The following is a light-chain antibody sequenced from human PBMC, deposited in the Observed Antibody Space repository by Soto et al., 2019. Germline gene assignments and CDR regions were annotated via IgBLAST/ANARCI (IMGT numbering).Light chain of an antibody. V-gene: IGKV1-12*01. CDR2: GAS. CDR1: QGISNW. J-gene: IGKJ5*01. CDR3: QQANRFPIT. Sequence: DIQMTQSPSSVSASVGDRVTVTCRASQGISNWLAWYQQKAGRAPKLLISGASNLQSGVPSRFSGSRSGTDFNLTISSLQPVDFATYYCQQANRFPITFDQGTRLEIK.